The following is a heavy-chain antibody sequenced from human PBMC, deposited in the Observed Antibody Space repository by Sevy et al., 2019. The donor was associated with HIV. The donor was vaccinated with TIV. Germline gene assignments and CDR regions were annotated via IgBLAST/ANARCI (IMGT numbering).Heavy chain of an antibody. CDR3: AREGCTKPHDY. Sequence: GGSLRLSCAASGFTFSKYSMSWVRQPPGKGLEWVSTLSFGCGEINYADSVKGRLTISRDNSKSSVYLQMNNVRPEDTAVYYCAREGCTKPHDYWGQGTLVTVSS. D-gene: IGHD2-8*01. V-gene: IGHV3-23*01. J-gene: IGHJ4*02. CDR2: LSFGCGEI. CDR1: GFTFSKYS.